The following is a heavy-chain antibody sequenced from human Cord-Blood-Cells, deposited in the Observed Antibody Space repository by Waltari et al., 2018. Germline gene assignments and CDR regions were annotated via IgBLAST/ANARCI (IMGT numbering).Heavy chain of an antibody. J-gene: IGHJ5*02. CDR2: IIPILVIA. V-gene: IGHV1-69*04. CDR3: AREGGDANWFDP. CDR1: GGTFSSYA. Sequence: QVQLVQSGAEVKKPGSSVKVSCKASGGTFSSYAISWVRQAPGQGLEWMGGIIPILVIANYAQKFQGRVTITADESTSTAYMELSSLRSEDTAVYYCAREGGDANWFDPWGQGTLVTVSS. D-gene: IGHD2-21*02.